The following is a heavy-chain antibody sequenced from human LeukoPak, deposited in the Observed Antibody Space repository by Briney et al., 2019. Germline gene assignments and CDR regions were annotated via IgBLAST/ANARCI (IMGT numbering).Heavy chain of an antibody. CDR1: GSTFSSYA. V-gene: IGHV3-23*01. CDR3: ATHTVTTSMFDY. CDR2: ISGSGGST. Sequence: PGGSLRLPCAASGSTFSSYAMSWVRQAPGKGLEWVSAISGSGGSTYYADSVKGRFTISRDNSKNSLYLQMNSLRAEDTAVYYCATHTVTTSMFDYWGQGTLVTVSS. J-gene: IGHJ4*02. D-gene: IGHD4-17*01.